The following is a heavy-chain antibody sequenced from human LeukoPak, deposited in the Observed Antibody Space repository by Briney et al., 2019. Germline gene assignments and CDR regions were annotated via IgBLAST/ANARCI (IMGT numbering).Heavy chain of an antibody. J-gene: IGHJ5*02. CDR3: ARQPGAGWFDP. CDR1: GYSFTSSW. CDR2: INPGDSDT. D-gene: IGHD3-10*01. V-gene: IGHV5-51*01. Sequence: GESLKISCQASGYSFTSSWIGWARQMPGKGLEWMAIINPGDSDTRYSPSFQGQATISADKSISTVYLQWGSLKASDTAMYYCARQPGAGWFDPWGQGTLVTVSS.